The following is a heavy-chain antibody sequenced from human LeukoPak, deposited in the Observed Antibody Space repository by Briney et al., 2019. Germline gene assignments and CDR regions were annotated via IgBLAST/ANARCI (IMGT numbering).Heavy chain of an antibody. D-gene: IGHD2-2*01. CDR1: GYTFTGYY. V-gene: IGHV1-2*02. J-gene: IGHJ6*03. CDR3: ARGDVVVPAASDSSSWYGGFARYYYYMDV. CDR2: INPNSGGT. Sequence: ASVKVSCKASGYTFTGYYMHWVRQAPGQGLEWMGWINPNSGGTNYAQKFQGRVTMTRDTSISTAYMELSRLRSDDTAVYYCARGDVVVPAASDSSSWYGGFARYYYYMDVWGKGTTVTISS.